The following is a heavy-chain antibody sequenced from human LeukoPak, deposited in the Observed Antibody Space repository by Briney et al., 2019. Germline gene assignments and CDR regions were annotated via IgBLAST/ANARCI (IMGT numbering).Heavy chain of an antibody. D-gene: IGHD5-18*01. CDR3: ARIRDTAMAFDY. Sequence: GGSLRLSCAASGFTVSSNYMCWVRQAPGKGLEWVSVIYSGGSTYYADSVKGRFTISRDNSKNTLYLQMNSLRAEDTAVYYCARIRDTAMAFDYWGQGTLVTVSS. CDR2: IYSGGST. CDR1: GFTVSSNY. V-gene: IGHV3-53*01. J-gene: IGHJ4*02.